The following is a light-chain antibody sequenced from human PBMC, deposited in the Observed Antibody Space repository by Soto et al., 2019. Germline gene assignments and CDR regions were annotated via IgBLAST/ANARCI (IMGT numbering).Light chain of an antibody. CDR3: QQYNNWPWT. J-gene: IGKJ1*01. Sequence: EIVMTQSPATLSVSPGERATLSCRASQSVSSNLAWYQQKPGQAPRLLIYGASTRATGIPARFGGSRSGTEFTLTISSLQSEDFAVYYCQQYNNWPWTSGQGTKVEIK. CDR1: QSVSSN. CDR2: GAS. V-gene: IGKV3-15*01.